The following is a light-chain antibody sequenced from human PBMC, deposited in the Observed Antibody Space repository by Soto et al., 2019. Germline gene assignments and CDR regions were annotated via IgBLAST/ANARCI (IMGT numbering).Light chain of an antibody. V-gene: IGLV2-14*01. J-gene: IGLJ2*01. CDR1: SSDVGGYKY. CDR2: EVS. Sequence: QSALTQPASVSGSPGQSITISCTGTSSDVGGYKYVSWYQQHPDKAPKLIIFEVSNRPPGISSRFSGSKSGNTASLTISGLQAEDEADYYCASYTSSSTSVIFGRGTKLTVL. CDR3: ASYTSSSTSVI.